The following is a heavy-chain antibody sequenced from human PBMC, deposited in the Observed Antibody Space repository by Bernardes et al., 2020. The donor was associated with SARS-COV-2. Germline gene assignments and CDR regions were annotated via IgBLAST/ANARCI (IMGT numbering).Heavy chain of an antibody. Sequence: SETLSLTCIVSRGSVSFGSNYWTWIRQPPGKGLEWIGYIYYPGSINYNPSLKSRVTISVDTSKNQFSLKLTSVTAADTAVYYCVRGTGFCSGGSCGWIDPWTQGTLVSVSS. CDR3: VRGTGFCSGGSCGWIDP. D-gene: IGHD2-15*01. V-gene: IGHV4-61*01. CDR2: IYYPGSI. J-gene: IGHJ5*02. CDR1: RGSVSFGSNY.